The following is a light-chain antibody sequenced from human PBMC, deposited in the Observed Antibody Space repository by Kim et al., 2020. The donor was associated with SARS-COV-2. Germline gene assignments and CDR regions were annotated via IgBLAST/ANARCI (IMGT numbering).Light chain of an antibody. CDR1: QAIDNY. V-gene: IGKV1-9*01. CDR3: QQLKIYPHT. CDR2: AAS. Sequence: DIQLTQSPSFLSASVGDRVTITCRASQAIDNYFAWYQQKRGKAPNLFIYAASTLQSGVPSRFSGSGSGTEFTLTISSLQPEDFATYDCQQLKIYPHTFGQGTKLEI. J-gene: IGKJ2*01.